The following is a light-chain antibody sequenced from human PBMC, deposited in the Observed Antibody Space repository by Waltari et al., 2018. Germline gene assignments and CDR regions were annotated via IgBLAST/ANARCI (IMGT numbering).Light chain of an antibody. CDR1: ILVHKY. CDR2: EDS. J-gene: IGLJ3*02. CDR3: FSAADNNWV. Sequence: SSELPQPSSVSVSPGQTPKIPCSCAILVHKYARWLQQKPGQAPLLLIYEDSERPSEIPGGFSGSSSGTTVTLTITGANVDDEADYDCFSAADNNWVFGGGTKLTVL. V-gene: IGLV3-27*01.